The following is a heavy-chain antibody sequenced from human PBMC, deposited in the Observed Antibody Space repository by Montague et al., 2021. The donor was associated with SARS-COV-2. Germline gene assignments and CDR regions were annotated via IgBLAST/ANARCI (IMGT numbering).Heavy chain of an antibody. J-gene: IGHJ3*02. V-gene: IGHV3-48*03. CDR3: TRDYRSIVGDGLDI. D-gene: IGHD3-16*02. CDR2: ISTSAYTT. CDR1: GFTFSNYD. Sequence: SLRLSCAASGFTFSNYDMNWVRQAPGKGPEWISYISTSAYTTSYAGSVEGRFTISRDNGKNSLYLRMDSLRVEDTAVYYCTRDYRSIVGDGLDIWGQGTKVTVSS.